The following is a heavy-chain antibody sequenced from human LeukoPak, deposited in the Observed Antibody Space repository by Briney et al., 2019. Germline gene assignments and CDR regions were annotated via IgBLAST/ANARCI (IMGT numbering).Heavy chain of an antibody. CDR3: ARDPSQQWLVRFDY. CDR2: INPNNSDT. J-gene: IGHJ4*02. V-gene: IGHV1-2*02. CDR1: GYTFTNYY. Sequence: ASVKVSCKASGYTFTNYYIHWVRQAPGQGLEWMGWINPNNSDTNYAQKFHGRVTMTRGTSISTAYMELSRLKSDDTAVYYCARDPSQQWLVRFDYWGQGTLVTVSS. D-gene: IGHD6-19*01.